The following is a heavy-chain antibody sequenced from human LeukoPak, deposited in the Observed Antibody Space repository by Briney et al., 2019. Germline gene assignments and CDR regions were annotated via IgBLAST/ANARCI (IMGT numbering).Heavy chain of an antibody. Sequence: SETLSLTCTVSGGSISSYYWSWIRQPPGKGLEWIGYIYYSGSTNYNPSLKSRVTISVDTSKNQFSLKLSSVTAADTAVYYCARAVYCSGGSCPDAFDIWGQGTMVTVSS. CDR1: GGSISSYY. CDR3: ARAVYCSGGSCPDAFDI. V-gene: IGHV4-59*01. D-gene: IGHD2-15*01. J-gene: IGHJ3*02. CDR2: IYYSGST.